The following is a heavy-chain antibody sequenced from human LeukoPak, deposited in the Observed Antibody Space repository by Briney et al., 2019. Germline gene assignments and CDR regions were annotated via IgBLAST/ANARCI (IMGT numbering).Heavy chain of an antibody. CDR2: IYSGGST. Sequence: GGSLRLSCAASGFTVSRNYMTWVRQAPGKGLEWVSVIYSGGSTYYADSVNGRFTISRDNSKNTLYLQMNSLRAEDTAVYYCARGAGELNVWGSYRLGGFDYWGQGTLVTVSS. V-gene: IGHV3-53*01. CDR3: ARGAGELNVWGSYRLGGFDY. D-gene: IGHD3-16*02. CDR1: GFTVSRNY. J-gene: IGHJ4*02.